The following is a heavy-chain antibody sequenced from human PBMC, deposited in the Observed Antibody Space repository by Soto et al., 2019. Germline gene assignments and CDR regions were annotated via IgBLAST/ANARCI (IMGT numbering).Heavy chain of an antibody. J-gene: IGHJ6*02. D-gene: IGHD2-15*01. CDR1: GYTFSMSG. CDR2: ISGYNGKT. CDR3: ARATLRPYYHSGIDV. Sequence: GASVKVSCKSSGYTFSMSGISWVRQAPGQGLEWMGWISGYNGKTNYEQKFQDRVTMTTDTSTNMAYMELRSLRSDDAAVYYCARATLRPYYHSGIDVWG. V-gene: IGHV1-18*01.